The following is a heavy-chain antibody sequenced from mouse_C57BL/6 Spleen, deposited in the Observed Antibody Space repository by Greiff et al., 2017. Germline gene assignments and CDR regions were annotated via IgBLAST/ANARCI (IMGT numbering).Heavy chain of an antibody. Sequence: VQLKESGPELVKPGASVKMSCKASGYTFTDYNMHWVKQSHGKSLEWIGYINPNNGGTSYNQKFKGKATLTVNKSSSTAYMELRSLTSEDSAVYYCARGGLRRGYYFDYWGQGTTLTVSS. J-gene: IGHJ2*01. V-gene: IGHV1-22*01. CDR1: GYTFTDYN. D-gene: IGHD2-4*01. CDR2: INPNNGGT. CDR3: ARGGLRRGYYFDY.